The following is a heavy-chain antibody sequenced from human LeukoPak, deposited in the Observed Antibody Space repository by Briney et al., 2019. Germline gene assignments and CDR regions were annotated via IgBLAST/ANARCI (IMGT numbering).Heavy chain of an antibody. Sequence: SETLSLTCAVYGGSFSGYYWSWIRQPPGKGLEWIGEINHSGSTNYNPSLKSRVTISVDTSKNQFSLKLSSVTAADTAAYYCARVDLRYSSGWYTSGENWFDPWGQGTLVTVSS. CDR1: GGSFSGYY. CDR3: ARVDLRYSSGWYTSGENWFDP. D-gene: IGHD6-19*01. CDR2: INHSGST. V-gene: IGHV4-34*01. J-gene: IGHJ5*02.